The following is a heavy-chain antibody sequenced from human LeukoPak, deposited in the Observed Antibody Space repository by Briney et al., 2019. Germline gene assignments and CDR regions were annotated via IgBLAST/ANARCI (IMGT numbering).Heavy chain of an antibody. Sequence: PGGSLRLSCAASGFTFDDYAVHWVRQDPGKGLEWVSGISWNSGSIGYADSVKGRFTISRDNAKNSLYLQMNSLRAEDTALYYCAKDINYGDHGGLDYWGQGTLVTVSS. CDR1: GFTFDDYA. V-gene: IGHV3-9*01. D-gene: IGHD4-17*01. CDR2: ISWNSGSI. J-gene: IGHJ4*02. CDR3: AKDINYGDHGGLDY.